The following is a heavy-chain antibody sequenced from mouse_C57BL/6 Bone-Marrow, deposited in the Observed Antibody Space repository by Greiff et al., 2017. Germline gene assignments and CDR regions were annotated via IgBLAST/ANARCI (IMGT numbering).Heavy chain of an antibody. CDR1: GFTFSSYT. CDR3: ARQRIWLPRRLYYAMDD. J-gene: IGHJ4*01. Sequence: DVMLVESGGGLVKPGGSLKLSCAASGFTFSSYTMSWVRQTPEKRLEWVATISGGGGNTYYPDSVKGRFTISRDNAKNTLYLQMSSLRSEDTALYYCARQRIWLPRRLYYAMDDWGQGTSVTVSS. V-gene: IGHV5-9*01. D-gene: IGHD2-2*01. CDR2: ISGGGGNT.